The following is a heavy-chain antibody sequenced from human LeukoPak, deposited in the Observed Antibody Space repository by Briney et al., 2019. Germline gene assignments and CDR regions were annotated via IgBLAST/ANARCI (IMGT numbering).Heavy chain of an antibody. CDR3: ARDLRSGAYYYFYMDV. Sequence: GGSLRLSCEASGFDFSSYGMHWVRQAPGKGLEYVAAVSGNGGRTYYANSVKGRFTISRDNSRNTLYLQMGSLRPEDTALYYCARDLRSGAYYYFYMDVWGNGTTVVVSS. J-gene: IGHJ6*03. CDR1: GFDFSSYG. CDR2: VSGNGGRT. V-gene: IGHV3-64*01. D-gene: IGHD3-3*01.